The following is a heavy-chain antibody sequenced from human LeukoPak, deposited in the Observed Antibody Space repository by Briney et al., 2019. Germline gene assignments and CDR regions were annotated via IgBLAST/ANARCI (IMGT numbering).Heavy chain of an antibody. J-gene: IGHJ4*02. Sequence: GGSLRLSCAASGFTFTSYWMTWVRQAPGKGLEWLANVRQDGGATYYGGPVKGRFTISRDNAKNSLFLQMNSLRAEDTAVYYCATSKDTAGGPYWGQGTLVTVSS. D-gene: IGHD5-18*01. CDR3: ATSKDTAGGPY. CDR2: VRQDGGAT. V-gene: IGHV3-7*01. CDR1: GFTFTSYW.